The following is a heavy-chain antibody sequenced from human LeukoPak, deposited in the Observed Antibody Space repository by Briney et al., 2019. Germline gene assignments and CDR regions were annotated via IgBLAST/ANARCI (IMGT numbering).Heavy chain of an antibody. CDR2: IYYSGST. D-gene: IGHD1-26*01. CDR1: GGSISSGGYY. Sequence: PSQTLSLTCTVSGGSISSGGYYWSWIRQHPGKGLEWIGYIYYSGSTYYNPSLKSRVTISVDTSKNQFSLKLSSVTAADTAVYYCAREWGGSYWHAFGIWGQGTMVTVSS. V-gene: IGHV4-31*03. CDR3: AREWGGSYWHAFGI. J-gene: IGHJ3*02.